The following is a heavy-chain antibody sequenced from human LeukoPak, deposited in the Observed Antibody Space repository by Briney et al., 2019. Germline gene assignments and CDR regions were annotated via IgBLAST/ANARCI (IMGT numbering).Heavy chain of an antibody. CDR2: ISGSGGSI. CDR3: AKDKAQCSSTSCYAEGFDY. Sequence: GGTLRLLCAASGFTFSSCGMSWVRQAREEGLEWVSAISGSGGSIFFGHSVKGRFTSHRDNSKNTMYLQMRSLRAEDTAVYYCAKDKAQCSSTSCYAEGFDYWGQGTLVTASS. D-gene: IGHD2-2*01. J-gene: IGHJ4*02. CDR1: GFTFSSCG. V-gene: IGHV3-23*01.